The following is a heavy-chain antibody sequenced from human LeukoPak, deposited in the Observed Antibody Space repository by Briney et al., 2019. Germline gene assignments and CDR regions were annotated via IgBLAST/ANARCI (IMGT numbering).Heavy chain of an antibody. J-gene: IGHJ6*03. V-gene: IGHV3-23*01. Sequence: PGRSLTLSCAASAFTFSSYAKSWVRQAHGEGLEWVSAISGSGGSTYYADSVKGRFTISRDNSKNTLYLQMNSLRAEDTGVYYCAKLGDWNYYYYMDVWGKGTTVTVSS. CDR2: ISGSGGST. CDR1: AFTFSSYA. CDR3: AKLGDWNYYYYMDV. D-gene: IGHD2-21*01.